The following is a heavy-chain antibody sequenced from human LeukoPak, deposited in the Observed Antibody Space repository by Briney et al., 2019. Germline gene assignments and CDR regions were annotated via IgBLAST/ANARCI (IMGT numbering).Heavy chain of an antibody. CDR2: MNPNSGNT. CDR3: ARAEAYCGGDCYSDWFDP. J-gene: IGHJ5*02. V-gene: IGHV1-8*01. Sequence: ASVKVSCKASGYTLTSYDINWVRQAPGQGLEWMGWMNPNSGNTGYAQKFQGRVTITRNTSISTAYMELSSLRSEDTAVYYCARAEAYCGGDCYSDWFDPWGQGTLVTVSS. D-gene: IGHD2-21*01. CDR1: GYTLTSYD.